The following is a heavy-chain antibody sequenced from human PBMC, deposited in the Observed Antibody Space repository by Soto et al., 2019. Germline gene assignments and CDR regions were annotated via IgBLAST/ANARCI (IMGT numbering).Heavy chain of an antibody. CDR2: IYYSGST. CDR1: GGSISSGGYY. Sequence: SETLSLTCTVSGGSISSGGYYWSWIRQHPGKGLEWIGYIYYSGSTYYNPSLKSRVTISVDTSKNQFSLKLSSVTAADTAVYYCARAPTAMVPAAIPGFDYWGQGTLVTVSS. CDR3: ARAPTAMVPAAIPGFDY. V-gene: IGHV4-31*03. J-gene: IGHJ4*02. D-gene: IGHD2-2*01.